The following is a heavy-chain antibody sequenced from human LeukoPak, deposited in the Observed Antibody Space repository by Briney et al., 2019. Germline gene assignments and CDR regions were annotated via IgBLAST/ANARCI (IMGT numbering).Heavy chain of an antibody. J-gene: IGHJ4*02. CDR2: FYYGGSP. D-gene: IGHD2-2*01. V-gene: IGHV4-39*01. CDR1: GDPITTTPYY. Sequence: SETLSLTCTVSGDPITTTPYYWGWIRQPPGKGLEWIGSFYYGGSPYYNPSLKSRVTISVDTSKNQCSLKLTSLTAADTAVYYSARPQNYQPTDYWGQGTLVTVSS. CDR3: ARPQNYQPTDY.